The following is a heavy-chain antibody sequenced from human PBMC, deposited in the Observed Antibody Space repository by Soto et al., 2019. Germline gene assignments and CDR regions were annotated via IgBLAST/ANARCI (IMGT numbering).Heavy chain of an antibody. CDR1: GFTFSSYS. V-gene: IGHV3-21*01. CDR2: ISSSSSYI. J-gene: IGHJ4*02. Sequence: EVQLVESGGGLVKPGGSLRLSCAASGFTFSSYSMNWVRQAPGKGLEWVSSISSSSSYIYYADSGKGRFTISRDNAKNSLYLQMNSLRAEDTAVYYCARAGRDGYTATDYWGQGTLVTVSS. D-gene: IGHD5-12*01. CDR3: ARAGRDGYTATDY.